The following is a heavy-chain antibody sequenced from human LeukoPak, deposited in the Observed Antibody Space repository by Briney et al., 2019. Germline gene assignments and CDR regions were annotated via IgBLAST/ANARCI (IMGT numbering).Heavy chain of an antibody. J-gene: IGHJ4*02. CDR3: AKEEGYCSGGSCYNYFDY. D-gene: IGHD2-15*01. V-gene: IGHV3-23*01. Sequence: PGGSLRLSCAASGITFSTHAMTWVRQAPGKGLEWVSGISGSGGSTYYADSVKGRFTISRDNSKNTLYLQMNSLRAEDTAVYYCAKEEGYCSGGSCYNYFDYWGQGTLVTVSS. CDR1: GITFSTHA. CDR2: ISGSGGST.